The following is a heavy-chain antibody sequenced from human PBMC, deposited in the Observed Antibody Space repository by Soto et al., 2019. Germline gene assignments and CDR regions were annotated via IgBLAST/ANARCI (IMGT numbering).Heavy chain of an antibody. CDR1: GFTFSSYA. J-gene: IGHJ4*02. D-gene: IGHD3-22*01. CDR3: ARDFGGGGRITMIVLAIIQYYFDY. CDR2: ISYDGSNK. V-gene: IGHV3-30-3*01. Sequence: QVQLVESGGGVVQPGRSLRLSCAASGFTFSSYAMHWVRQAPGKGLEWVAVISYDGSNKYYADSVKGRFTISRDNSKNTLYLQMKSLRAEDTAVYYCARDFGGGGRITMIVLAIIQYYFDYWGQGTLVTVSS.